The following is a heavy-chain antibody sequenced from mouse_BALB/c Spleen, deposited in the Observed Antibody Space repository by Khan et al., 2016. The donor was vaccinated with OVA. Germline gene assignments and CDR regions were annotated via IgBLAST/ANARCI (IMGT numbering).Heavy chain of an antibody. V-gene: IGHV1-18*01. Sequence: EVQLQQSGPELVKPGASVKISCKTSGYTFTEYTMHWVKQSHGKSLEWIGRINPYNGGTSYNQKFKGKATLPVDTSSTPAYIELCSLTSEDSAVYYVARRDYYAYFWFFDVWGAGTTVTVSA. CDR2: INPYNGGT. CDR1: GYTFTEYT. J-gene: IGHJ1*01. D-gene: IGHD1-2*01. CDR3: ARRDYYAYFWFFDV.